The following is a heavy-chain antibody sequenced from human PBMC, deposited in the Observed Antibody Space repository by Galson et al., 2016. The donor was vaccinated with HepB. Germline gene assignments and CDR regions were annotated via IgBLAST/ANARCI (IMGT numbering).Heavy chain of an antibody. V-gene: IGHV3-21*01. CDR3: AKGRSSARYCDSASCQHYAVDV. CDR1: GFTFSVYS. J-gene: IGHJ6*02. Sequence: SLRLSCAASGFTFSVYSMNWVRQAPGKGLEWVSLISGSSNYIKYADSVKGRFTISRDNAKKSLYLQMNSLRAEDTALYYCAKGRSSARYCDSASCQHYAVDVWGQGTAVTVSS. CDR2: ISGSSNYI. D-gene: IGHD2-2*01.